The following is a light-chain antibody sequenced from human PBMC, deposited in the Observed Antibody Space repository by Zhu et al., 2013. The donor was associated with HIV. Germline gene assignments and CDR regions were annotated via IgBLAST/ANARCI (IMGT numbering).Light chain of an antibody. V-gene: IGKV1-5*01. CDR1: QTIGRW. CDR2: DAS. CDR3: QQYNSYSWN. J-gene: IGKJ1*01. Sequence: DIEMTQSPSTLSASVGDRVTISCRASQTIGRWLAWYQQKPGKAPKLLIYDASSLEIGVPSRFSGSGSGTDFTLTISSLQPDDFATYYCQQYNSYSWNFGQGTKIEIE.